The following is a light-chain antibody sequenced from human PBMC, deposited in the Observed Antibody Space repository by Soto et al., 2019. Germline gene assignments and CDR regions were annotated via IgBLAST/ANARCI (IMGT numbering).Light chain of an antibody. V-gene: IGKV1-5*03. J-gene: IGKJ4*01. Sequence: DIQMTQSPSILSASVGDRVTITCRASQSISTWLAWFQQKPGKAPNLLIYKASSLESGVPSRFSGSGSGTEFTLTISTLQPDDFATYYCQQYNSSPLTFGGGTKVEIK. CDR1: QSISTW. CDR2: KAS. CDR3: QQYNSSPLT.